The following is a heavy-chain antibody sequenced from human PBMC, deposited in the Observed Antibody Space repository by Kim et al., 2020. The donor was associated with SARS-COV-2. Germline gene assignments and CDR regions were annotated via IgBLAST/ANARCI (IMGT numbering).Heavy chain of an antibody. Sequence: GGSLRLSCAASGFTVSNNYMSWVRQVPGRGLEWVSDIYIGGDTYYVDSVKGRFTISRDNSKNTLFLQMNSLRNEDTAVYYCARERGWSYDYWGQGTLVTVSS. CDR1: GFTVSNNY. CDR2: IYIGGDT. V-gene: IGHV3-53*05. J-gene: IGHJ4*02. D-gene: IGHD2-15*01. CDR3: ARERGWSYDY.